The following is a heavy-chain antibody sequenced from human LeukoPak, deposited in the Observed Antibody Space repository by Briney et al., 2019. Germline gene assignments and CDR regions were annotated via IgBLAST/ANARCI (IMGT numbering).Heavy chain of an antibody. CDR1: GYTFTSYG. Sequence: ASVKVSCKASGYTFTSYGISWVRQAPGQGLEWMGWISAYNGNTNYAQKLQGRVTITTDTSTSTAYMELRSLRSDDTAVYYCAREKTGPMVRGVTLDYWGQGTLVTVSS. CDR3: AREKTGPMVRGVTLDY. J-gene: IGHJ4*02. CDR2: ISAYNGNT. V-gene: IGHV1-18*04. D-gene: IGHD3-10*01.